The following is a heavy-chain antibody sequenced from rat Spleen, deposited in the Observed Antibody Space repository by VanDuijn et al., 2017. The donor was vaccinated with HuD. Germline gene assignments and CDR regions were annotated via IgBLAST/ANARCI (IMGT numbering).Heavy chain of an antibody. CDR2: ITNTGGST. Sequence: EVHLVESGGDLVQPRRSLKLSCIASGFTFNNYWMTWIRQAPGKGLEWVASITNTGGSTYYPDSVKGRFTISRDNAKSILYLQMNSLRSEDTATYYCTREGNSGYDYWGQGVMVTVSS. CDR1: GFTFNNYW. CDR3: TREGNSGYDY. V-gene: IGHV5-31*01. J-gene: IGHJ2*01. D-gene: IGHD4-3*01.